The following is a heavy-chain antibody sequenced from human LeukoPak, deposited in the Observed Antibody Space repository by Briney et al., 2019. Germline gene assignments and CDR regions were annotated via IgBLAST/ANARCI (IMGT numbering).Heavy chain of an antibody. CDR2: IYYSGST. CDR3: ARYHCGGDCYPGYFDY. V-gene: IGHV4-59*04. Sequence: SETLSLTCTVSGGSISNYYWSWVRQPPGEGLEWIGYIYYSGSTYYNPSLKSRVTISVDTSKNQFSLKLSSVTAADTAVYYCARYHCGGDCYPGYFDYWGQGTLVTVSP. D-gene: IGHD2-21*02. J-gene: IGHJ4*02. CDR1: GGSISNYY.